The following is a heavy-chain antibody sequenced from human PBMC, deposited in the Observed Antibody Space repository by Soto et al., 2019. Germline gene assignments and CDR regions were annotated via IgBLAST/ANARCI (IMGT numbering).Heavy chain of an antibody. CDR1: GFTFSSYS. D-gene: IGHD1-1*01. Sequence: GGSLRLSCAASGFTFSSYSMNWVRQAPGKGLEWVSSISSSSSYIYYADSVKGRFTISRDNAKNSLYLQMNSLRAEDTAVYYCARDPWEWNDDLYYYYYYMDVWGKGTTVTVSS. J-gene: IGHJ6*03. CDR3: ARDPWEWNDDLYYYYYYMDV. V-gene: IGHV3-21*01. CDR2: ISSSSSYI.